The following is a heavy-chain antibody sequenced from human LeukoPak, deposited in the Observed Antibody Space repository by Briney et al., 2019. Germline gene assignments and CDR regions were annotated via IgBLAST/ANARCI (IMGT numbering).Heavy chain of an antibody. Sequence: GGSLRLSCTASGFTFSSYAMSWVRQAPGKGLEWVSAISGSGGSTYYADSVKGRFTISRDNAKNSLYLQMNSLRAEDTAVYYCARGEVGWAISSSSPYYFDYWGQGTLVTVSS. D-gene: IGHD6-6*01. V-gene: IGHV3-23*01. J-gene: IGHJ4*02. CDR3: ARGEVGWAISSSSPYYFDY. CDR1: GFTFSSYA. CDR2: ISGSGGST.